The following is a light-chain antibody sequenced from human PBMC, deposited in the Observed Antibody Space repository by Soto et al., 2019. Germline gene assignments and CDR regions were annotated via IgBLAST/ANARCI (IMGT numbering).Light chain of an antibody. V-gene: IGKV3-15*01. CDR2: GAS. CDR3: QQSNNWPPGRLT. Sequence: EIVMTQSPSTLSVSLWETASLSCMASHIVGINLVWYQQKPGQAPRFLIFGASTRTTGVPARFSGSGSGTEFTLTISSLQSEDSAVYYCQQSNNWPPGRLTFGGGTKVDI. CDR1: HIVGIN. J-gene: IGKJ4*01.